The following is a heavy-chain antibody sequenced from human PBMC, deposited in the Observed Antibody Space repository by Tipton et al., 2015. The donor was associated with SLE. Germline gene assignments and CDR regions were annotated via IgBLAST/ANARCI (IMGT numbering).Heavy chain of an antibody. CDR3: ARSEYSSGWGY. V-gene: IGHV4-59*12. D-gene: IGHD6-19*01. CDR1: GGSISSYY. CDR2: IYYSGST. J-gene: IGHJ4*02. Sequence: TLSLTCTVSGGSISSYYWSWIRQPPGKGLEWIGYIYYSGSTNYNPSLKSRVTMSVDTSKNQFSLKLSSVTAADTAVYYCARSEYSSGWGYWGQGTLVTVSS.